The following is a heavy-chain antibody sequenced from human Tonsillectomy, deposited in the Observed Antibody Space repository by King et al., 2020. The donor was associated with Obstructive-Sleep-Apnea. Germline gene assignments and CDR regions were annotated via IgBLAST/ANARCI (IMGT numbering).Heavy chain of an antibody. CDR3: ARGGDGYNYFDY. D-gene: IGHD5-24*01. CDR2: ITYSGGT. Sequence: QLQESGPGLVKPSETLSLTCTVSGGSIRSYYWSWIRQAPGKGLEWIAYITYSGGTTYNSSLRSRVTISADMSKNQFSLKMSSVTAADTAVYYCARGGDGYNYFDYWGQGTLVTVSS. CDR1: GGSIRSYY. J-gene: IGHJ4*02. V-gene: IGHV4-59*01.